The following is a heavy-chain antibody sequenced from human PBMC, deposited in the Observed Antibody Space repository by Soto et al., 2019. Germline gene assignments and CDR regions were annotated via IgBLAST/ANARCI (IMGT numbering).Heavy chain of an antibody. J-gene: IGHJ4*02. CDR2: IYYSGST. CDR1: GGSISSGVYY. Sequence: QVQLQESGPGLVKPSQTLSLTCTVSGGSISSGVYYWSWIRQHPGKGLEWIGYIYYSGSTYYNPSLKSRVTISVDTSKNQFSLKLSSVTAADTAVYYCAREHGPCGGDCYSDYWGQGTLVTVSS. D-gene: IGHD2-21*02. CDR3: AREHGPCGGDCYSDY. V-gene: IGHV4-31*03.